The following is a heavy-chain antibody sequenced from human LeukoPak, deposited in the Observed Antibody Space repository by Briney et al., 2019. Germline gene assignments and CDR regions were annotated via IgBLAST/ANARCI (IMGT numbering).Heavy chain of an antibody. CDR2: IYSSGST. CDR3: ASLRLAKLAYYYGSGSYHDLYYGMDV. CDR1: GGSISSYY. V-gene: IGHV4-59*12. Sequence: SETLSLTCTVSGGSISSYYWSWIRQPPGEGLEWIGEIYSSGSTNYNPSLKSRVTISVDTSKNQFSLKLSSVTAADTAVYYCASLRLAKLAYYYGSGSYHDLYYGMDVWGQGTTVTVSS. D-gene: IGHD3-10*01. J-gene: IGHJ6*02.